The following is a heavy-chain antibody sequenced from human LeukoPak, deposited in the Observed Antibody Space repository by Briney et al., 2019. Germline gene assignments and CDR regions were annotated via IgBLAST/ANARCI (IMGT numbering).Heavy chain of an antibody. CDR2: ISGSGGST. CDR1: GFTFSSYA. V-gene: IGHV3-23*01. J-gene: IGHJ4*02. D-gene: IGHD3-16*02. Sequence: GGSLRLSCAASGFTFSSYAMSWVRQAPGKGLEWVSAISGSGGSTYYADSVKGRFTISRDNSKNTLYLQMNSLRDEDTAVYYCAKGELSLYGHFDYWGQGTLVTVSS. CDR3: AKGELSLYGHFDY.